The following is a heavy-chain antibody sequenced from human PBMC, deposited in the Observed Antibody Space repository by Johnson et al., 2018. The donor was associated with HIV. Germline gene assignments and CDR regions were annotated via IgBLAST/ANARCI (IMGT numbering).Heavy chain of an antibody. J-gene: IGHJ3*02. D-gene: IGHD1-26*01. CDR2: IKKDGSEK. V-gene: IGHV3-7*01. CDR3: ARDRRDDLYSHQLVLRGQNAFDI. Sequence: VQLVESGGGLVQPGGSLRLSCAASGFTFSSYWMSWVRQAPGKGLEWVANIKKDGSEKYYVDSVTGRFTIYRANAKNSLYLQMTSLRVEDTAVYYCARDRRDDLYSHQLVLRGQNAFDIWGQGTMVTVSS. CDR1: GFTFSSYW.